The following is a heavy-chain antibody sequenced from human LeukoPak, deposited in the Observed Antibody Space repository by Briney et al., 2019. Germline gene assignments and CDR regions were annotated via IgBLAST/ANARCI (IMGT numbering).Heavy chain of an antibody. J-gene: IGHJ4*02. CDR3: ATEGRYGSGTYYMTY. CDR2: FDPEYGET. D-gene: IGHD3-10*01. Sequence: ASVKASCKVSGYTLTELFMHWVRQAPGKGLEWMGGFDPEYGETMYAQKFQGRVTMTEDTSTDTAYMELSSLKSEDTAVYYCATEGRYGSGTYYMTYWGQGTLLTVSS. CDR1: GYTLTELF. V-gene: IGHV1-24*01.